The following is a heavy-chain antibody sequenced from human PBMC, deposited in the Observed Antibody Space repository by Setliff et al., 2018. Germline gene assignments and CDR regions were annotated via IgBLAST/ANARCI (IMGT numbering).Heavy chain of an antibody. D-gene: IGHD4-4*01. J-gene: IGHJ4*01. V-gene: IGHV3-23*01. CDR1: GFAFTSYD. CDR2: INNGGVSA. CDR3: ATSTITTYYFDY. Sequence: GGSLRLSCVTSGFAFTSYDMTWVRQAPGKGLEWVASINNGGVSADYTDSVKGRFTISRDNSRNTLYLQMKSLRAEDTAIYYCATSTITTYYFDYWGHGTLVTVSS.